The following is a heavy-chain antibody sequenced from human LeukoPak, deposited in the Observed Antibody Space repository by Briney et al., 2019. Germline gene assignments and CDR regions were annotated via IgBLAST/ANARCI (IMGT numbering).Heavy chain of an antibody. Sequence: ASVKVSCKASGYTFTSYYMHWVRQAPGQGLEWMGIINPSGGSTSYAQKFQGRVTMTRDTSTSTVYMELSSLRSEDTAVYYCARDGGYETPPYYYGMDVWGQGTTVTVSS. V-gene: IGHV1-46*01. J-gene: IGHJ6*02. D-gene: IGHD5-12*01. CDR3: ARDGGYETPPYYYGMDV. CDR1: GYTFTSYY. CDR2: INPSGGST.